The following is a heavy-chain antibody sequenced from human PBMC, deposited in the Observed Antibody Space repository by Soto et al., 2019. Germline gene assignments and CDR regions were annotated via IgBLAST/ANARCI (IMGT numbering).Heavy chain of an antibody. CDR3: AKPGIIAVAGSPFDY. Sequence: GGSLRLSCAASGFTFSSYAMSWVRQAPGKGLEWVSAISGSGGSTYYADSVKGRFTISRDNSKNTLYLQMNSLRAEDTAVYYCAKPGIIAVAGSPFDYWGQGTLVTVSS. D-gene: IGHD6-19*01. CDR1: GFTFSSYA. J-gene: IGHJ4*02. CDR2: ISGSGGST. V-gene: IGHV3-23*01.